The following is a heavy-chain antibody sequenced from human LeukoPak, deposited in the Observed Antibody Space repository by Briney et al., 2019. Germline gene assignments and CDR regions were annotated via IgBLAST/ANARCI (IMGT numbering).Heavy chain of an antibody. V-gene: IGHV3-30*04. Sequence: GGSLRLSCAASGFTFSRHPMHWVRQAPGKGLEWVAVILYDGSEKYYTESVKGRFTISRDNAKNSLYLQMNSLRAEDTAVYYCARALKGLRRRIGGTTTFEYYYYMDVWGKGTTVTISS. CDR3: ARALKGLRRRIGGTTTFEYYYYMDV. CDR1: GFTFSRHP. CDR2: ILYDGSEK. D-gene: IGHD1-26*01. J-gene: IGHJ6*03.